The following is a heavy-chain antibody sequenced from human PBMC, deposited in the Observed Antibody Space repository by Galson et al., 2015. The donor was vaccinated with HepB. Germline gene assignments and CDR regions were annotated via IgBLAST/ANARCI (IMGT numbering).Heavy chain of an antibody. CDR1: GYTFTSYA. V-gene: IGHV1-3*01. CDR2: ISAGNGNT. J-gene: IGHJ5*02. CDR3: VSPVAGKIDP. D-gene: IGHD6-19*01. Sequence: SVKVSCKASGYTFTSYAMHWVRQAPGQRLEWMGWISAGNGNTKYSQKFQGRVTITRDASASTAYMELSSLRSEDTAVYYCVSPVAGKIDPWGQGTLVTVSS.